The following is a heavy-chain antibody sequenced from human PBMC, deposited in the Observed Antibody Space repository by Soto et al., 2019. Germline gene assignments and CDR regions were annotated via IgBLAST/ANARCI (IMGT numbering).Heavy chain of an antibody. V-gene: IGHV1-3*01. CDR3: ARDNSENNYYFYNMDV. CDR2: INAGNGNT. CDR1: GYTFTRNA. D-gene: IGHD3-10*01. J-gene: IGHJ6*03. Sequence: QVQLLQSGPGVQKPGASVKVSCKTSGYTFTRNAIHWVRQAPGQGLEWMGWINAGNGNTRKSQKFQDRVTFTRDTSATTVYMELSGLRSEDTDVYYCARDNSENNYYFYNMDVWGKGTTITVSS.